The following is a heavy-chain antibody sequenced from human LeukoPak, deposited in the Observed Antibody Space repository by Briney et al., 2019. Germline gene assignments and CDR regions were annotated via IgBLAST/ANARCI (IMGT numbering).Heavy chain of an antibody. V-gene: IGHV3-21*01. CDR2: ISSSSGFK. CDR1: GFTFTTYS. D-gene: IGHD4-17*01. J-gene: IGHJ4*02. Sequence: PGGSLRLSCAASGFTFTTYSMSWVRQAPGKGLEWVSSISSSSGFKKYADSLKGRFTISRDNAKNSLYLQMNSLRAEDTAVYYCARSMQVNGDYVWYYFDYWGQGTLVTVSS. CDR3: ARSMQVNGDYVWYYFDY.